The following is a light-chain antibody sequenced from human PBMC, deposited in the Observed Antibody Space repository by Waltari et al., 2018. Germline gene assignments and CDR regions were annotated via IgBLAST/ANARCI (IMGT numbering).Light chain of an antibody. J-gene: IGLJ3*02. Sequence: QSVLTQPPSASGTPGRRVTISCSGGSSHIGSNVVTWYQQFPGTAPKLLIYSSSQRPSGVPDRFSGSKSGTSASLAISGLQSEDEADFYCASWDDSLNGWVFGGGTKLTVL. CDR2: SSS. CDR1: SSHIGSNV. V-gene: IGLV1-44*01. CDR3: ASWDDSLNGWV.